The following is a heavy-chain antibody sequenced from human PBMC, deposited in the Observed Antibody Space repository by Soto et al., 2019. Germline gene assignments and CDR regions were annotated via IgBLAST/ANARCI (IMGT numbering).Heavy chain of an antibody. CDR3: ARDDVVRGIIDY. D-gene: IGHD3-10*01. V-gene: IGHV4-31*03. CDR2: IYYSGST. J-gene: IGHJ4*02. Sequence: SETLSLTCTVSGGSISSGGYYWSWIRQHPGKGLEWIGYIYYSGSTYYNPSLKSRVTISVDTSKNQFSLKLSSVTAADTAVYYCARDDVVRGIIDYWGQGTLVTVSS. CDR1: GGSISSGGYY.